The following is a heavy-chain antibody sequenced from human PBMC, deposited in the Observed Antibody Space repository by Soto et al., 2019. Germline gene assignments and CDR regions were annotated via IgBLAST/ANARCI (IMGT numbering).Heavy chain of an antibody. D-gene: IGHD3-22*01. J-gene: IGHJ6*02. V-gene: IGHV3-30*18. Sequence: QVQLVESGGGVVQPGRSLRLSCAASGFTFSSYGMHWVRQAPGKGLEWVAVISYDGSNKYYADSVKGRFTISRDNSKNTLYLQMNSLRAEDTAVYYCAKDLDYYDSSGYYSYYYYYYGMDVWGQGTTVTVSS. CDR1: GFTFSSYG. CDR2: ISYDGSNK. CDR3: AKDLDYYDSSGYYSYYYYYYGMDV.